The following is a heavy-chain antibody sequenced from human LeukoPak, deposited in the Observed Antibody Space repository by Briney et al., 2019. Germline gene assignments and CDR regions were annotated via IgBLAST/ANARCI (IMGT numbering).Heavy chain of an antibody. CDR2: TYYKSKWYN. Sequence: SRTLSLTCALSGDSVSSNSAAWNWIRQSPSRGLEWLGRTYYKSKWYNDYAGSVKSRITINPDRSKNQFSLQLNSVIPEDTAVYYCARERIAGRPYFDFWGRGTPVTVSS. D-gene: IGHD6-6*01. CDR1: GDSVSSNSAA. V-gene: IGHV6-1*01. CDR3: ARERIAGRPYFDF. J-gene: IGHJ4*02.